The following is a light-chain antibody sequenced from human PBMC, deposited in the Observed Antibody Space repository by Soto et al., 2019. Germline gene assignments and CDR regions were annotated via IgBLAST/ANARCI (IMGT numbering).Light chain of an antibody. Sequence: DIKMTQSPSTLAASVGDRITITCRARQSISSWLAWYQQKPGKAPKLLIYKASSLESGVPSRFSGSGSGTDFTLTITSLQPDDFAAYYCQQYNSHVLTFGVGTKVEIK. V-gene: IGKV1-5*03. J-gene: IGKJ4*01. CDR2: KAS. CDR1: QSISSW. CDR3: QQYNSHVLT.